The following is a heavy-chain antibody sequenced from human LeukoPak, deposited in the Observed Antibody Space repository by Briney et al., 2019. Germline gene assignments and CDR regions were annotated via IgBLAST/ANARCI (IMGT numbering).Heavy chain of an antibody. J-gene: IGHJ4*02. V-gene: IGHV3-72*01. Sequence: GGSLRLSCAASGFTFSDHYMDWVRQAPGKGLEWVGRSRNRAKSYTTDYAASVKGRFTISRDDSKSTLYLQMNSLRDEDTAVYYCVSWGREQNVPMVDERNYWGQGTLVTVSS. CDR2: SRNRAKSYTT. CDR3: VSWGREQNVPMVDERNY. CDR1: GFTFSDHY. D-gene: IGHD2-8*01.